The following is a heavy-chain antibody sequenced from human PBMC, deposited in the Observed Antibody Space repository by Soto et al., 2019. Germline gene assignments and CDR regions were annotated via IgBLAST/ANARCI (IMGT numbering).Heavy chain of an antibody. J-gene: IGHJ4*02. D-gene: IGHD3-16*01. Sequence: GESLKISCKAIGYTFTNYWIGWVRQTPGKGLEWMGIIFPGDSDTRYNLSFEGQVTVSADESISTAYLQWNTLKASDTAMYYCVRPNFGALTHFDFWGQGTLVT. V-gene: IGHV5-51*01. CDR2: IFPGDSDT. CDR1: GYTFTNYW. CDR3: VRPNFGALTHFDF.